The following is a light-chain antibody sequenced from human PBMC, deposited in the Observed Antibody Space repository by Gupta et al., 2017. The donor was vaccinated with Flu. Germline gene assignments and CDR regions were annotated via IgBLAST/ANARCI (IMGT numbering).Light chain of an antibody. CDR1: QGISSW. Sequence: DMRLNQSPSTVSASVGDRVTISCRASQGISSWLAWYQQKPRKAPELLIYAASSLQSGVPSRFSGSGSGTHFTLTISSLQPEDFATYYCQQASSFPRTFGGGTKVEIK. V-gene: IGKV1-12*01. CDR3: QQASSFPRT. CDR2: AAS. J-gene: IGKJ4*02.